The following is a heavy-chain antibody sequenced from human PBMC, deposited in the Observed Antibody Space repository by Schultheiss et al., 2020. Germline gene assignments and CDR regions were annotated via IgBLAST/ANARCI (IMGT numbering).Heavy chain of an antibody. CDR3: ARPPSQSDDAFDI. V-gene: IGHV3-23*01. Sequence: GGSLRLSCAASGFTFSSYAMSWVRQAPGKGLEWVSAISGSGGSTYYADSVKGRFTISRDNSKNTLYLQMNSLRAEDTAVYYCARPPSQSDDAFDIWGQGTMVTVSS. CDR1: GFTFSSYA. J-gene: IGHJ3*02. D-gene: IGHD3-3*01. CDR2: ISGSGGST.